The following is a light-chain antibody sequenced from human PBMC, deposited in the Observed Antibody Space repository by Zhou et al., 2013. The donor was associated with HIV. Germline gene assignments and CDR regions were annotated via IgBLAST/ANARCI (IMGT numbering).Light chain of an antibody. Sequence: DIQMTQSPSTLSASVGDRVTITCRASQSISSWLAWYQQKPGKAPKLLIYKASSLEGGVPSRFSGSGSGTEFTLTISSLQPDDFATYYCHQFNTYPFTFGPGTKVD. V-gene: IGKV1-5*03. CDR1: QSISSW. J-gene: IGKJ3*01. CDR2: KAS. CDR3: HQFNTYPFT.